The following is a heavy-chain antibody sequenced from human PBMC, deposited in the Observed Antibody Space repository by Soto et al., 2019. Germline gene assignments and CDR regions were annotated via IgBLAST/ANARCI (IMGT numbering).Heavy chain of an antibody. CDR3: AKGLGYCSSSSCYGPNWFDP. CDR1: GFTFSSYA. Sequence: GGSLRLSCAASGFTFSSYAMSWVRQAPGKGLEWVSVISGSGGSTYYVDSVKGRFTISRDNSKNTLYLQMNSPRAEDTAVYYCAKGLGYCSSSSCYGPNWFDPWGQGTLVTVSS. J-gene: IGHJ5*02. V-gene: IGHV3-23*01. D-gene: IGHD2-2*01. CDR2: ISGSGGST.